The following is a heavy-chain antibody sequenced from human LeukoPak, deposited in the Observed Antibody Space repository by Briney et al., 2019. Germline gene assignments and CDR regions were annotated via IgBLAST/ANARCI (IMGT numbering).Heavy chain of an antibody. CDR3: AKAAYSSGRAPFFDY. V-gene: IGHV3-30*18. CDR1: GFTFSSYG. CDR2: ISYDGSNK. Sequence: GGSLRPSCAASGFTFSSYGMHWVRQAPGKGLEWVAVISYDGSNKYYADSVKGRFTISRDNSKNTLYLQMNSLRAEDTAVYYCAKAAYSSGRAPFFDYWGQGTLVTVSS. J-gene: IGHJ4*02. D-gene: IGHD6-19*01.